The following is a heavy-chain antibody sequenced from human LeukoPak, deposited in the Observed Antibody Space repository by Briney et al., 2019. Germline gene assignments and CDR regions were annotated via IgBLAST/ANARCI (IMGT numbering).Heavy chain of an antibody. D-gene: IGHD3-22*01. J-gene: IGHJ4*02. CDR2: IYYSGST. Sequence: PSETLSLTCTVSGGSISSYYWSWIRQPPGKGLEWIGYIYYSGSTNYNPSLKSRVTISVDTSKNQFSLKLSSVTAAGTAVYYCARSYYDSSDYYFTSWGQGILVTVSS. CDR3: ARSYYDSSDYYFTS. CDR1: GGSISSYY. V-gene: IGHV4-59*08.